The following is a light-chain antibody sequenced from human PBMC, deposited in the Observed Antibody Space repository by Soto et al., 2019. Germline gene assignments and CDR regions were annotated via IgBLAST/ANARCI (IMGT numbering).Light chain of an antibody. CDR3: SSYTSSSTPPYV. V-gene: IGLV2-14*01. CDR1: SSDVGGYNY. J-gene: IGLJ1*01. Sequence: QSVLTQPASVSGSPGQSITISCTGTSSDVGGYNYVSWYQQHPGKATKLMIYDVSNRPSGVSNRFSGSKSGNTASLTISGLQAEDEAYDYCSSYTSSSTPPYVFGTGTNLTVL. CDR2: DVS.